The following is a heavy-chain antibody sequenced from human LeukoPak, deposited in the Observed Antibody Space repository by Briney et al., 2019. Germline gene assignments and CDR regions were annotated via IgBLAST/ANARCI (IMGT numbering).Heavy chain of an antibody. V-gene: IGHV3-48*01. CDR2: ISSSSSTI. CDR3: ARDLRYCSSTSCYQDWYFDL. J-gene: IGHJ2*01. CDR1: GFTFSSYS. D-gene: IGHD2-2*01. Sequence: GGSLRLSCAASGFTFSSYSMNWVRQAPGKGLEWVSYISSSSSTIYYADSVKGRFTISRDNAKNSLYLQMNSLRAEDTAVYYCARDLRYCSSTSCYQDWYFDLWGRGTLVTVSS.